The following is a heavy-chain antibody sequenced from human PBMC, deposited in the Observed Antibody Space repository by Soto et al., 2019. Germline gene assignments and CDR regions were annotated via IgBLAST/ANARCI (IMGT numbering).Heavy chain of an antibody. D-gene: IGHD5-12*01. CDR3: ARRGVRAEATNWFDP. Sequence: PSETLSLTCSVSVGSISIGSYYWGWIRQTPGRGLEWIASMYHGGTTYSNPSLKSRVTISVDTSKNQFSLRLTSVTAADTAVYYCARRGVRAEATNWFDPWGQGTMVTVSS. J-gene: IGHJ5*02. CDR2: MYHGGTT. V-gene: IGHV4-39*01. CDR1: VGSISIGSYY.